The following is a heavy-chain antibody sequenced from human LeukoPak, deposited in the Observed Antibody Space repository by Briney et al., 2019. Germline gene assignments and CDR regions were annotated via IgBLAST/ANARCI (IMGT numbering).Heavy chain of an antibody. D-gene: IGHD4-17*01. CDR3: AKDIDDGDLDY. V-gene: IGHV3-48*03. Sequence: GGSLRLSCAASGFTFSSYEMNWVRQAPGKGLEWVSYISSSGSTIYYADSVKGRFTISRDNAKNSLYLQTNSLRAEDTAVYYCAKDIDDGDLDYWGQGTLVTVSS. CDR1: GFTFSSYE. J-gene: IGHJ4*02. CDR2: ISSSGSTI.